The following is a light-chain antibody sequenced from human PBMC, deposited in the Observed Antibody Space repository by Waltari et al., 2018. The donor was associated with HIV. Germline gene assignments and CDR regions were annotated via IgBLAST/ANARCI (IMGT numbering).Light chain of an antibody. Sequence: QSALTQPRSVSGSPGQSVTISCTGTSSDVGGYNYVSWYQQHPGKAPNVRIYDGSKRPSGVPDRFSGSKSGNTASLTISGLQAEDEADYYCCSYAGSYTYVFGTGTKVTVL. J-gene: IGLJ1*01. CDR2: DGS. V-gene: IGLV2-11*01. CDR3: CSYAGSYTYV. CDR1: SSDVGGYNY.